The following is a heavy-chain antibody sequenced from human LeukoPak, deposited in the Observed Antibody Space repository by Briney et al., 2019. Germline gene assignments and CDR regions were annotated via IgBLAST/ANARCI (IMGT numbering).Heavy chain of an antibody. CDR2: IYTSGST. CDR1: GGSISSGSYY. CDR3: AREINYCSSTSCYRRGSAFDI. J-gene: IGHJ3*02. V-gene: IGHV4-61*02. D-gene: IGHD2-2*01. Sequence: SQTLSLTCTVSGGSISSGSYYWSWVRPPAGQGLEWLGRIYTSGSTNYNPSLKSRVTISVDTSKNQFSLKLSSVTAADTAVYYCAREINYCSSTSCYRRGSAFDIWGQGTMVTVSS.